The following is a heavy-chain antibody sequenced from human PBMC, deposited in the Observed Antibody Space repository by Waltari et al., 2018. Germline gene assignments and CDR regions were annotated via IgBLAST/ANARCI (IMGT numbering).Heavy chain of an antibody. CDR3: ARDLSIYCSGGSCPGY. Sequence: QVQLQQWGAGLLKPSETLSLTCAVYGGSFSGYYWSWIRQPPGKGLEWIGEINHSGSTNYNPSLKSRVTISVDTSKNQFSLKLSSVTAADTAVYYCARDLSIYCSGGSCPGYWGQGTLVTVSS. CDR1: GGSFSGYY. V-gene: IGHV4-34*01. J-gene: IGHJ4*02. D-gene: IGHD2-15*01. CDR2: INHSGST.